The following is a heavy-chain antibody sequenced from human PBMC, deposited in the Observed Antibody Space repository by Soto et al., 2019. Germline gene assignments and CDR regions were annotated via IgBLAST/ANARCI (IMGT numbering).Heavy chain of an antibody. CDR2: IYYTRST. V-gene: IGHV4-39*01. D-gene: IGHD3-22*01. Sequence: QLQLQESGPGLVKPSETLSLTCTVSGGSISSSSYYWGWIRQPPGKGLEWIGSIYYTRSTYYIPSTHSRFIIAVDTYQTECPLNLCSVTPADTAEYYCAARAIFTLIVANDYWFQG. CDR3: AARAIFTLIVANDY. CDR1: GGSISSSSYY. J-gene: IGHJ4*02.